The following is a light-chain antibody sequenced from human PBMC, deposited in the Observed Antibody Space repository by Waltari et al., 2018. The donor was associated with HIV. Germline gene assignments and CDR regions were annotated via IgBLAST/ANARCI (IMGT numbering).Light chain of an antibody. Sequence: DIVMTPSPATLSVSTGERATLSCRASQSVSSNLAWYQQKPGQAPRLLIYSASTRATGIPARFSGSGSGTEFTLTISSLQSEDFAVYYCQQYNNWPYTFGQGTKLEIK. J-gene: IGKJ2*01. CDR1: QSVSSN. V-gene: IGKV3-15*01. CDR3: QQYNNWPYT. CDR2: SAS.